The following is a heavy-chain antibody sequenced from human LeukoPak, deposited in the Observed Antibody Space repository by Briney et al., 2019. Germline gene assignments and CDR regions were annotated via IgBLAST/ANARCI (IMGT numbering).Heavy chain of an antibody. V-gene: IGHV3-66*01. CDR3: ARGSVTTGPFGMDV. Sequence: QPGVFLRISFAASRFTVSSNYMSWVSQATRQALDLDSVIYIGCSTYSAVFVKVRFSIYRDNFKDMLYLQMISLRAEDTAVYYCARGSVTTGPFGMDVWGQGTTVTVSS. CDR1: RFTVSSNY. J-gene: IGHJ6*02. D-gene: IGHD5-18*01. CDR2: IYIGCST.